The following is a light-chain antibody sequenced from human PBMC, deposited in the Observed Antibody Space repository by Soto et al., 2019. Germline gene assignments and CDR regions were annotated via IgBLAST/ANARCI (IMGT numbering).Light chain of an antibody. Sequence: QSVLTQPASVSASPGQSITISCTGTSSDVGTYDDVSWYRQHPGKAPRLLIYEVTNRPSGVSNRFSGSKSGDKASLTISGLPAEDEGDYYCSSYTIGRTYVFGSGNKVTVL. CDR3: SSYTIGRTYV. CDR1: SSDVGTYDD. V-gene: IGLV2-14*01. J-gene: IGLJ1*01. CDR2: EVT.